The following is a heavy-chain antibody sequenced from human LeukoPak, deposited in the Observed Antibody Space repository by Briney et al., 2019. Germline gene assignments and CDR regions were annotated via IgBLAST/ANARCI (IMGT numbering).Heavy chain of an antibody. CDR3: VRMVGHVYEQLDY. CDR1: GFSFSTRG. D-gene: IGHD1/OR15-1a*01. CDR2: IWYDGSKK. Sequence: GRSLRLSCAASGFSFSTRGVHWVRRAPGRGLEWVASIWYDGSKKYYADSVKGRFTVSRDNSKNPVYLQLDSRRGDDTAVHHCVRMVGHVYEQLDYSGEGSPVTVS. J-gene: IGHJ4*02. V-gene: IGHV3-33*08.